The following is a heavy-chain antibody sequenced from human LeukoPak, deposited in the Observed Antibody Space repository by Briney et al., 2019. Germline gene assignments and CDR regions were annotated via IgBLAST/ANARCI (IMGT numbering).Heavy chain of an antibody. V-gene: IGHV3-43*02. CDR3: AKTPPSYGR. Sequence: GGSLRLSCAVSGFTFDDYAMHWVRQAPGKGLEWVSLISGDGATTYYADSVKGRFTISRDNSKNSLYLQMNRLRTEDTALYYCAKTPPSYGRWGQGTLVTVSS. CDR2: ISGDGATT. CDR1: GFTFDDYA. D-gene: IGHD1-14*01. J-gene: IGHJ4*02.